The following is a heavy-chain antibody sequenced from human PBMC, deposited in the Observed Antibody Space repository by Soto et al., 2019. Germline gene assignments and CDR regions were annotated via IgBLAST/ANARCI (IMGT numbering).Heavy chain of an antibody. CDR1: GGTFSSYT. D-gene: IGHD3-3*01. V-gene: IGHV1-69*04. CDR3: ARETTYDFWSGYYTRYFDY. Sequence: ASVKVSCKASGGTFSSYTISWVRQAPEQGLEWMGRIIPILGIANYAQKFQGRVTITADKSTSTAYMELSSLRSEDTAVYYCARETTYDFWSGYYTRYFDYWGQGTLVTVSS. J-gene: IGHJ4*02. CDR2: IIPILGIA.